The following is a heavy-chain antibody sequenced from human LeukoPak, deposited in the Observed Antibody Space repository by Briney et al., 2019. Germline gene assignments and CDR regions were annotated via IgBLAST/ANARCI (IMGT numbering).Heavy chain of an antibody. CDR1: GYTFTSYD. J-gene: IGHJ4*02. V-gene: IGHV1-8*01. D-gene: IGHD3-10*01. Sequence: ASVKVSCKASGYTFTSYDINWVRQATGQGLEWMGWMNPNSGNTGYAQKFQGRVTMTRNTSISTAYMELSSLRSEDTAVYYCARGPPMVRGVIITLFDYWGQGTLVTVSS. CDR3: ARGPPMVRGVIITLFDY. CDR2: MNPNSGNT.